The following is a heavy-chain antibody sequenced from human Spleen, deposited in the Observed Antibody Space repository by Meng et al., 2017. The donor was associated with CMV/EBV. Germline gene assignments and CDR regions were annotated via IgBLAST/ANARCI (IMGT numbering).Heavy chain of an antibody. J-gene: IGHJ2*01. D-gene: IGHD3-16*01. CDR1: GFTFSSYA. Sequence: QVQLVESGGGVVQPGRSLRLSCAASGFTFSSYAMHWVRQAPGKGLEWVAVISYDGSNKYYADSVKGRFTISRDNSKNTLYLQMNSLRAEDTAVYYCARDNRGEAWYFDLWGRGTLVTVSS. V-gene: IGHV3-30-3*01. CDR3: ARDNRGEAWYFDL. CDR2: ISYDGSNK.